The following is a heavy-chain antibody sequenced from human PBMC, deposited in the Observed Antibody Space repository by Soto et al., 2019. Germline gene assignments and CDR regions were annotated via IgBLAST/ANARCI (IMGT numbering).Heavy chain of an antibody. Sequence: SETLSLTCAVYGGSFSGYYWSWIRQPPGKGLEWIGEINHSGSTNYNPSLKSRVTISVDTSKNQFSLKLSSVTAADTAVYYCARVDTAMVTVDYWGQGTLVTVSS. CDR2: INHSGST. CDR1: GGSFSGYY. V-gene: IGHV4-34*01. D-gene: IGHD5-18*01. J-gene: IGHJ4*02. CDR3: ARVDTAMVTVDY.